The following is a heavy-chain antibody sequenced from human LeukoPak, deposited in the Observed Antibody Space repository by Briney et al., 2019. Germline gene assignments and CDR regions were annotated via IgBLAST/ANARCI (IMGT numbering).Heavy chain of an antibody. CDR2: IYYSGST. J-gene: IGHJ3*02. CDR1: GGSISSSSYY. Sequence: SETLSLTCTVSGGSISSSSYYWGWIRQPPGKGLEWIGSIYYSGSTYYNPSLKSRVTISVDTSKNQFSLKLSSVTAADTAVYYCARPIDMDAFDIWGQGTMVTVSS. V-gene: IGHV4-39*01. D-gene: IGHD3-22*01. CDR3: ARPIDMDAFDI.